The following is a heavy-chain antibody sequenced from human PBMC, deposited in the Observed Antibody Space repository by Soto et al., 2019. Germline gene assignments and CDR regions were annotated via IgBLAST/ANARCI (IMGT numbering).Heavy chain of an antibody. V-gene: IGHV3-15*01. CDR2: IKSKTDGGTT. Sequence: GGSLRLSCAASGFSFSDAWMTWVRQAPGAGLEWVGRIKSKTDGGTTDYAAPVKGRFTISRDASKTTLYLQMNSLKTEDTAIYYCTPDPHSPGTKYWGQGTLVTVSS. CDR3: TPDPHSPGTKY. J-gene: IGHJ4*02. CDR1: GFSFSDAW. D-gene: IGHD1-1*01.